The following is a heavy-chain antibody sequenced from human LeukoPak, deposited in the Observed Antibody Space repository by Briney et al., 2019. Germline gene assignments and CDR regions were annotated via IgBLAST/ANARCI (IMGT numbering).Heavy chain of an antibody. CDR2: ISSSGSYI. J-gene: IGHJ4*02. V-gene: IGHV3-21*01. Sequence: GGSLRLSCAASRFTLSSYSMNWVRQAPGKGLEWVSCISSSGSYIYYADSVKGRFTISRDNAKNSLYLQMNNLRAEDTAVYYCARDEYASSPGYFDYWGQGTLLTVSS. D-gene: IGHD6-6*01. CDR3: ARDEYASSPGYFDY. CDR1: RFTLSSYS.